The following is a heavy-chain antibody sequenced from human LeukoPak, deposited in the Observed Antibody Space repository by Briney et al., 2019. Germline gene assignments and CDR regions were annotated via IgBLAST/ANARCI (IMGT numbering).Heavy chain of an antibody. V-gene: IGHV3-21*01. D-gene: IGHD3-22*01. J-gene: IGHJ4*02. CDR1: GFTFGSYS. CDR3: VRDGAYYDSAPYNFDY. Sequence: GGSLRLSCAASGFTFGSYSINWVRQAPGKGLEWISSISNTNTYINYADSVKGRFTISRDNAKNSLYLQMTSLRAEDTAVYYCVRDGAYYDSAPYNFDYWGQGTLVAASS. CDR2: ISNTNTYI.